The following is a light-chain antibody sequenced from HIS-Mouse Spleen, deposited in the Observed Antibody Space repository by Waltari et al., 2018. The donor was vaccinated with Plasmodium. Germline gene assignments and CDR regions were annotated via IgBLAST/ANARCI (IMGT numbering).Light chain of an antibody. J-gene: IGLJ3*02. Sequence: SYELPQPPSASVSSGQTARITCSGAALPNKYSYWYPQKSGQAPVLVIYEDSKRPSGIPGRFSGSSSGTMATLTISGAQVEDEADYYCYSTDSSGNHRVFGGGTKLTVL. CDR1: ALPNKY. V-gene: IGLV3-10*01. CDR3: YSTDSSGNHRV. CDR2: EDS.